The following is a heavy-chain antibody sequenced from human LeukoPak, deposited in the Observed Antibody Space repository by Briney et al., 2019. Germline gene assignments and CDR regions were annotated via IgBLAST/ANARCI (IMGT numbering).Heavy chain of an antibody. CDR3: ARGAFYSSGWYENY. Sequence: GGSLRLSCAASGFTFDDYGMSWVRQAPGKGLEWVSGINWNAGSTIYADSVKGRFTISRDNAKNSLYLQMNSLRAEDTALYYCARGAFYSSGWYENYWGQGTLVTVSS. CDR2: INWNAGST. J-gene: IGHJ4*02. CDR1: GFTFDDYG. D-gene: IGHD6-19*01. V-gene: IGHV3-20*04.